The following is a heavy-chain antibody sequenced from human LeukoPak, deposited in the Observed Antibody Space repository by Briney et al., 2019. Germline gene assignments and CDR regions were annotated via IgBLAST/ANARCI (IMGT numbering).Heavy chain of an antibody. J-gene: IGHJ5*02. CDR1: GGSISSYY. V-gene: IGHV4-59*01. CDR3: AREGTSGTHLNWFDP. Sequence: SSETLSLTCTVSGGSISSYYWSWIRQPPGKGLEWIGHIYGSGSTNYNPSLKSRVTLSVDTSKNQFSLKLSSVTAADTAVYYCAREGTSGTHLNWFDPWGQGTLVTVSS. CDR2: IYGSGST. D-gene: IGHD1-1*01.